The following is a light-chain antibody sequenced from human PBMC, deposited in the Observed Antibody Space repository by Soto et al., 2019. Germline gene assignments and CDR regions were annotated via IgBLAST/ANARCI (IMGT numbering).Light chain of an antibody. CDR2: GAS. V-gene: IGKV3-20*01. J-gene: IGKJ2*01. CDR1: QSVSSSY. CDR3: LLYFSPDRYT. Sequence: EIVLTQSPGTLSLSPGERATLSCRASQSVSSSYLAWYQQKPGQAPRLLIHGASSRATGIPDRFSGSGSDTDFSLTIRRLDPEDFAMYYCLLYFSPDRYTFGPGTKVQIK.